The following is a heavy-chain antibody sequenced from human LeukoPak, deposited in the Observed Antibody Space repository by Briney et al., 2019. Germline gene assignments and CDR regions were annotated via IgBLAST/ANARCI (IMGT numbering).Heavy chain of an antibody. V-gene: IGHV3-7*01. Sequence: GGSLRLSCAGSGFTFGRYWMSWVRQAPGRGLEWVASINQGGSRLHYLDSVTGRFIISRDDAQNSLFLQMTRLRVDDTAVYYCARLKDDVTKLDYWGQGTLVSVSS. J-gene: IGHJ4*02. CDR2: INQGGSRL. CDR1: GFTFGRYW. CDR3: ARLKDDVTKLDY. D-gene: IGHD2-8*01.